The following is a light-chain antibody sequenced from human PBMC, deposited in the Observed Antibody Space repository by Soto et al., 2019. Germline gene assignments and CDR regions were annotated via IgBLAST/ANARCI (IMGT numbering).Light chain of an antibody. CDR3: ISYTGDTTPYV. V-gene: IGLV2-14*01. CDR1: SSDIGTYNY. CDR2: GVT. Sequence: QSVLTQPASVSGSPGQSITISCTGSSSDIGTYNYVSWYQQHPGKAPKLMIYGVTNRPSGVSNRFSGSKSDNTASLTISGLQAEDEADYYCISYTGDTTPYVFGTGTKSPS. J-gene: IGLJ1*01.